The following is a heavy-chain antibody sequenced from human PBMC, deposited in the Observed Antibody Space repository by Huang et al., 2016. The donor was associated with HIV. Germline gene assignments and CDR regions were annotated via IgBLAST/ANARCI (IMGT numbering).Heavy chain of an antibody. Sequence: EVLLVQSGAELKEPGESLKISCKASGYGFSSYWIGWVCQKPGKGREWMGIIYPRDSETKYSPSFDGQVTISADKSTRTAYLQWESLKAPDTAIYFCARQVDGFRSHFDFWGQGTLVSVSS. V-gene: IGHV5-51*01. J-gene: IGHJ4*02. CDR3: ARQVDGFRSHFDF. CDR2: IYPRDSET. D-gene: IGHD5-18*01. CDR1: GYGFSSYW.